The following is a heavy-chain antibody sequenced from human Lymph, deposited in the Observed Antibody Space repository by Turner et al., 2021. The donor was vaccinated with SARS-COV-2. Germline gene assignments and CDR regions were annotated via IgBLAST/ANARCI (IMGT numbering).Heavy chain of an antibody. V-gene: IGHV3-53*02. Sequence: EVQLVATGGGLIQPGGSLRLSCAASGIIVSRNYMNWVRQAPGKGLEWFSVIYSGGTTYYADSVKGRFTISRDNSKNTLYLQMNSLRVEDTAVYYCARDLGTYGMDVWGQGTTVTVSS. D-gene: IGHD6-13*01. CDR2: IYSGGTT. CDR1: GIIVSRNY. J-gene: IGHJ6*02. CDR3: ARDLGTYGMDV.